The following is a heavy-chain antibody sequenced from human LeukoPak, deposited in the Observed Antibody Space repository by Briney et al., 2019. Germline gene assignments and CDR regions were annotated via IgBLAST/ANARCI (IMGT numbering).Heavy chain of an antibody. J-gene: IGHJ4*02. V-gene: IGHV3-21*01. Sequence: GGSLRLSCAASGFTFSSYSMNWVRQAPGKGLEWVSSISSSSSYIYYADSVKGRFTISRDNTKNSLYLQMNSLRAEDTAVYYCARDSSYGFPFDYWGQGAWSPSPQ. CDR3: ARDSSYGFPFDY. D-gene: IGHD5-18*01. CDR1: GFTFSSYS. CDR2: ISSSSSYI.